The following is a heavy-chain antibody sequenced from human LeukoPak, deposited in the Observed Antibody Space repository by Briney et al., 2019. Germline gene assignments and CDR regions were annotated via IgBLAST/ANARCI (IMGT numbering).Heavy chain of an antibody. V-gene: IGHV1-18*01. CDR3: ARGAAGSYDY. CDR2: ISTYNSNT. J-gene: IGHJ4*02. D-gene: IGHD6-13*01. CDR1: GYTFTSYD. Sequence: AAVKVSCKASGYTFTSYDISWVRPAPGQGREWMGWISTYNSNTNQAEKLQGRITMTTDTSTSTAYMELRSLRSDDAAVYYCARGAAGSYDYWGQGTLVTVSS.